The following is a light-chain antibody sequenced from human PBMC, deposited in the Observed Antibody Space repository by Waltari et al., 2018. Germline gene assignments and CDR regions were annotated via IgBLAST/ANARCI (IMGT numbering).Light chain of an antibody. CDR3: SSYTTTSSLLVV. Sequence: QSALTQPASVSGSPGQSITISCTGTSSYIGRYNYVSWYQHHPGKAPKLMIFDVNNRPSGVSNRFSGSKSGNTASLTISGLQAEDEADYYCSSYTTTSSLLVVFGGGTKLTVL. CDR1: SSYIGRYNY. CDR2: DVN. V-gene: IGLV2-14*03. J-gene: IGLJ2*01.